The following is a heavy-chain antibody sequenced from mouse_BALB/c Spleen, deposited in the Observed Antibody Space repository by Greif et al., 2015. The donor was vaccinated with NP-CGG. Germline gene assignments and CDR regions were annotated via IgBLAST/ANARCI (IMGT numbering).Heavy chain of an antibody. V-gene: IGHV1-77*01. Sequence: VQLQESGAELARPGASVKLSCKASGYTFTDYYINWVKQRTGQGLEWIGEIYPGSGNTYYNEKFKGKATLTADKSSSTAYMQLSSLTSEDSAVYFCARDSRYFDVWDAGTTVTVSS. J-gene: IGHJ1*01. CDR3: ARDSRYFDV. CDR2: IYPGSGNT. CDR1: GYTFTDYY.